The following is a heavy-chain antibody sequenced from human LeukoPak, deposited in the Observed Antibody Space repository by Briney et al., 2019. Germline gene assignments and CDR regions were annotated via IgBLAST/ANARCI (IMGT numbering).Heavy chain of an antibody. J-gene: IGHJ3*02. CDR2: ISYDGSNK. Sequence: GGSLRLSCAASGFTFSNFGMHWVRQAPGKGLEWVAVISYDGSNKYYADSVKGRFTISRDNSKNTLYLQMNSLRAEDTAVYYCAREELDAFDIWGQGTMVTVSS. V-gene: IGHV3-30*19. D-gene: IGHD1-7*01. CDR3: AREELDAFDI. CDR1: GFTFSNFG.